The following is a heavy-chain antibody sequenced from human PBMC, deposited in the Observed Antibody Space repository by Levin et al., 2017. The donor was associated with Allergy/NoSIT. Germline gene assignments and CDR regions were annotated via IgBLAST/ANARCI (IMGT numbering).Heavy chain of an antibody. Sequence: PGGSLRLSCAASGFTFTTYHAISWVRQAPGKGLEWVCDISGSGDSTHYADSVKGRFTVSRDNSQNTVSLQMNSLRVDDTAAYYCAKLAAPDPIILYDAFDVWGQGTLVTVSS. CDR3: AKLAAPDPIILYDAFDV. V-gene: IGHV3-23*01. CDR2: ISGSGDST. CDR1: GFTFTTYHA. J-gene: IGHJ3*01. D-gene: IGHD2/OR15-2a*01.